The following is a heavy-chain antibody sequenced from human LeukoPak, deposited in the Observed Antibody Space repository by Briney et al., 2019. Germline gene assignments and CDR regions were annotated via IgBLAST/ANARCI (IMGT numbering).Heavy chain of an antibody. CDR2: INPNSGGT. CDR1: GYTFTGYY. J-gene: IGHJ4*02. CDR3: ARAGIAVAGTFDY. V-gene: IGHV1-2*02. D-gene: IGHD6-19*01. Sequence: VASVRVSCKAPGYTFTGYYMHWVRQAPGQGLEWMGWINPNSGGTNYAQKFQGRVTMTRDTSISTAYMELSRLRSDDTAVYYCARAGIAVAGTFDYWGQGTLVTVSS.